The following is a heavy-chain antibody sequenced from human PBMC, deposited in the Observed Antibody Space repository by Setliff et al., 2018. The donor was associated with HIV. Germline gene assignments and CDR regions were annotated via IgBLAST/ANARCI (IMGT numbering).Heavy chain of an antibody. J-gene: IGHJ3*02. CDR1: GGTSNTYA. D-gene: IGHD6-19*01. V-gene: IGHV1-69*06. CDR3: ARGRGQWLVLLDSFDAFDI. Sequence: ASVKVSCKASGGTSNTYAINWVRQAPGQGLEWMGGIIPIFGTANYAQKFQGRVTITADKSTSTAYMELSSLRSEGTAVYYCARGRGQWLVLLDSFDAFDIWGQGTMVTVSS. CDR2: IIPIFGTA.